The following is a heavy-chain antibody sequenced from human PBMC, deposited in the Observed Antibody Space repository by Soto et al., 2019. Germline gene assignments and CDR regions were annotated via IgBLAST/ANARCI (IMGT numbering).Heavy chain of an antibody. V-gene: IGHV4-30-2*01. Sequence: TLSLGCASSGCSMSRVGHYCSWIGQLPGKGLGWIAFIYYSGTTYYSQALKSRGTLSVDRSKSQFALNLTSVTGADTAKYYCARAPPGPSPGWDVWGQGTTVT. CDR2: IYYSGTT. CDR1: GCSMSRVGHY. J-gene: IGHJ6*02. CDR3: ARAPPGPSPGWDV. D-gene: IGHD3-10*01.